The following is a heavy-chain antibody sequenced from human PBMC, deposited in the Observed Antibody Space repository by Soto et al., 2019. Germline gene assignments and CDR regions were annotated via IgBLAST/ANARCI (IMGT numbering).Heavy chain of an antibody. D-gene: IGHD3-22*01. Sequence: GGSLRLSCAASGFTFSSYWMSWVRQAPGKGLEWVANIKQDGSEKYYVDSVKGRFTISRDNAKNSLYLQMNSLRAEDTAVYYCAREADRDYYDSSCSVSFDYWGQGTLVTVSS. CDR1: GFTFSSYW. CDR2: IKQDGSEK. CDR3: AREADRDYYDSSCSVSFDY. J-gene: IGHJ4*02. V-gene: IGHV3-7*01.